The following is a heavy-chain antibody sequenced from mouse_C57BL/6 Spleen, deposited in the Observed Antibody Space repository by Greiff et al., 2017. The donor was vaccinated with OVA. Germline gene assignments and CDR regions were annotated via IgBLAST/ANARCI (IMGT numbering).Heavy chain of an antibody. Sequence: QVHVKQPGAELVRPGSSVKLSCKASGYTFTSYWMAWVKQRPGQGLAWIGNIYPSDSETHYNQKFKDKATLTVDKSSSTAYMQLSSLTSEDSAVYDCARGRDLYYYAMDYWGQGTSVTVSS. D-gene: IGHD3-3*01. CDR1: GYTFTSYW. CDR2: IYPSDSET. J-gene: IGHJ4*01. CDR3: ARGRDLYYYAMDY. V-gene: IGHV1-61*01.